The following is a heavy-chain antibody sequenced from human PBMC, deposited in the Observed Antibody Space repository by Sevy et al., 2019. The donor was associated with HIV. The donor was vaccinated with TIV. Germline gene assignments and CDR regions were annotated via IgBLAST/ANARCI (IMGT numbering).Heavy chain of an antibody. CDR1: GYTFTSYG. CDR2: ISAYNGNT. D-gene: IGHD3-9*01. CDR3: ARVYYFDPPYYYYYGMDV. J-gene: IGHJ6*02. V-gene: IGHV1-18*01. Sequence: ASVKVSCKASGYTFTSYGISWVRQAPGQGREWMGWISAYNGNTNYAQKLQGRVTMTTDTSTSTAYMELRSLRSDDTAVYYCARVYYFDPPYYYYYGMDVWGQGTTVTVSS.